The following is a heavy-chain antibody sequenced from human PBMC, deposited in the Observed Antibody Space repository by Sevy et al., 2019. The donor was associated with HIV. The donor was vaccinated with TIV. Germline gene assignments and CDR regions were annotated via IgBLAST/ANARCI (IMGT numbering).Heavy chain of an antibody. V-gene: IGHV1-46*01. J-gene: IGHJ4*02. CDR1: GYTISTYY. D-gene: IGHD3-3*01. Sequence: ASVKVSCKASGYTISTYYMHWVRQAPGQELEWMGIINPSGGSTDYAQKFQGRVSMTRDTSTSTVYMELSSLRSEDTAVYYCAREEWLKFFDYWGQGTLVTVSS. CDR3: AREEWLKFFDY. CDR2: INPSGGST.